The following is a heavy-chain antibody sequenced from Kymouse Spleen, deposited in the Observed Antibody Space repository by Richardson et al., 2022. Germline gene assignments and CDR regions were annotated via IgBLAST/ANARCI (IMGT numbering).Heavy chain of an antibody. D-gene: IGHD7-27*02. CDR2: IYSCGST. CDR1: GFTVSSNY. CDR3: ARDRRGPGVPYYYYGMDV. J-gene: IGHJ6*02. Sequence: EVQLVESGGGLIQPGGSLRLSCAASGFTVSSNYMSWVRQAPGKGLEWVSVIYSCGSTYYADSVKGRFTISRDNSKNTLYLQMNSLRAEDTAVYYCARDRRGPGVPYYYYGMDVWGQGTTVTVSS. V-gene: IGHV3-66*03.